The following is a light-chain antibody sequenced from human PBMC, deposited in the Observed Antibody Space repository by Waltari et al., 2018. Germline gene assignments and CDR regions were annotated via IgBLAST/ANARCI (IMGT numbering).Light chain of an antibody. CDR2: DTS. V-gene: IGKV3-11*01. CDR3: QQRRNWPLT. J-gene: IGKJ4*01. Sequence: EIVLTQAPATLALSPGERATLSCRASQSVNMYLDWYQQRPGQAPRLLIYDTSNRATDIPARFSGSWSATDFSLTISSLAPEDFAVYYCQQRRNWPLTFGGGTKVEIK. CDR1: QSVNMY.